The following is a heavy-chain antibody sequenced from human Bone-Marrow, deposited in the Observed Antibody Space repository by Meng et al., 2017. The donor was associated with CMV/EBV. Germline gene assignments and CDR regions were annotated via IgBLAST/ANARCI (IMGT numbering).Heavy chain of an antibody. Sequence: RYCMTLARQAPGPGREWMGLLSAYNGNTTYAQKLQGRVPLTTYTSTSTAYMELRSLRSDDTAVYYCARDAGIGGSDYYALSYYFDYWGQGTLVTVSS. J-gene: IGHJ4*02. CDR3: ARDAGIGGSDYYALSYYFDY. CDR2: LSAYNGNT. V-gene: IGHV1-18*04. CDR1: RYC. D-gene: IGHD3-3*01.